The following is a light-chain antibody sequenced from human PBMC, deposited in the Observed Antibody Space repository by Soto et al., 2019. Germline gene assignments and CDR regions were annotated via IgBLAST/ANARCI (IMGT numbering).Light chain of an antibody. CDR2: NTN. CDR1: SGSVSTSYY. CDR3: VLFMGSGIWV. V-gene: IGLV8-61*01. Sequence: QTVVTQEPSFSVSPGGTVTLTCALSSGSVSTSYYPSWYQQTPGKAPRTLIYNTNTRSSGVPDRFSGSILGNKAALTITGAQADDECDYYCVLFMGSGIWVFGGGTKLTVL. J-gene: IGLJ3*02.